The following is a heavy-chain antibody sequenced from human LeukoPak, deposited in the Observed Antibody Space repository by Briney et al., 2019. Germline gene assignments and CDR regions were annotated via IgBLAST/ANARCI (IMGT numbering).Heavy chain of an antibody. CDR3: AREGCTNGVCYPYYYYYMDV. D-gene: IGHD2-8*01. CDR2: MNPNSGNT. Sequence: ASVKVSCKASGYTFTSYDINWVRQATGQGLEWMRWMNPNSGNTGYAQKFQGRVTITRNTSISTAYMELSSLRSEDTAVYYCAREGCTNGVCYPYYYYYMDVWGKGTTVTVSS. CDR1: GYTFTSYD. J-gene: IGHJ6*03. V-gene: IGHV1-8*03.